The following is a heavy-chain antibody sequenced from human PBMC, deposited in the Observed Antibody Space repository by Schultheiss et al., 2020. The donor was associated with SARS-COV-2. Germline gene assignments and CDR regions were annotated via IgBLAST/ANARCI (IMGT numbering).Heavy chain of an antibody. Sequence: LKISCAASGFTFDDYAMHWVRQAPGKGLEWVSGISWNSGSIGYADSVKGRFTISRDNAKNSLYLQMNSLRAEDTALYYCARLDYGDYEIDYWGQGTLVTVSS. CDR1: GFTFDDYA. CDR2: ISWNSGSI. D-gene: IGHD4-17*01. J-gene: IGHJ4*02. V-gene: IGHV3-9*01. CDR3: ARLDYGDYEIDY.